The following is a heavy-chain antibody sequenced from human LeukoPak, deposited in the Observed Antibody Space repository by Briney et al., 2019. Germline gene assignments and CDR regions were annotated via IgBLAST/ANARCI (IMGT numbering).Heavy chain of an antibody. J-gene: IGHJ4*02. Sequence: GASVKVSCKASGYTFTSYGNSWVRQAPGQGLEWMGWISAYNGNTNYAQKLQGRVTMTTDTSTSTAYMELRSLRSDDTVVYYCARDDYYDSSGQLTYFDYWGQGTLVTVSS. CDR2: ISAYNGNT. V-gene: IGHV1-18*01. CDR3: ARDDYYDSSGQLTYFDY. CDR1: GYTFTSYG. D-gene: IGHD3-22*01.